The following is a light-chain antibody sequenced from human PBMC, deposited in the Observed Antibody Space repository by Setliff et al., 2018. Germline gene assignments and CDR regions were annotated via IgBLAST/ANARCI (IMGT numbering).Light chain of an antibody. V-gene: IGLV1-51*01. CDR3: GTWDGSLNSYV. Sequence: QSVLTQPPSVSAAPGQKVTISCSGSSSNIGNNYVSWYRQPPGTAPKLLIYDNNKRPSGIPDRFSGSKSGTSATLGITGLQTGDEADYYCGTWDGSLNSYVFGTGTKVTVL. CDR1: SSNIGNNY. J-gene: IGLJ1*01. CDR2: DNN.